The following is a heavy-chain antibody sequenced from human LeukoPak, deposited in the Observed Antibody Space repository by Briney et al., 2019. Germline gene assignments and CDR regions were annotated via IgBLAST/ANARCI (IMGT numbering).Heavy chain of an antibody. V-gene: IGHV3-9*01. CDR2: ISWNSRSI. CDR1: GFTFDDYA. Sequence: GRSLRLSCTASGFTFDDYAMHWVRQVPGKGLDWVSSISWNSRSIHYADSVKGRFIVSRDNAQNSVSLQMNSLRPEDTAFYYCVKDIFRGTYSGFDYWGQGTLVTVSS. J-gene: IGHJ4*02. D-gene: IGHD1-26*01. CDR3: VKDIFRGTYSGFDY.